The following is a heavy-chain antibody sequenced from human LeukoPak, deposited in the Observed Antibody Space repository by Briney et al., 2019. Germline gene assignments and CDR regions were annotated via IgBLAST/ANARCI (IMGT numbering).Heavy chain of an antibody. Sequence: PGGSLRLSCAASGFTFSSYSMNWVRQAPGKGLEWVSYISSSSSTIYYADSVKGRFTISRDNAKNSLYLQMNSLRAEDTAVYYCAEGGITMVRAPGYWGQGTLVTVSS. J-gene: IGHJ4*02. CDR3: AEGGITMVRAPGY. D-gene: IGHD3-10*01. CDR1: GFTFSSYS. V-gene: IGHV3-48*01. CDR2: ISSSSSTI.